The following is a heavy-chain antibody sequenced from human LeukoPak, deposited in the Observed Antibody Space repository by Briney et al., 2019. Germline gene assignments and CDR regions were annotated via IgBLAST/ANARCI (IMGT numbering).Heavy chain of an antibody. CDR2: INSDGSST. CDR3: ARAGDIVVVPAAMGWSGYYFDY. CDR1: GFTFSSYW. J-gene: IGHJ4*02. Sequence: GGSLRLSCAASGFTFSSYWMHWVRQAPGKGLVWVSRINSDGSSTIYADSVKGRFTISRDNAKNTLYLQMNSLRAEDTAVYYCARAGDIVVVPAAMGWSGYYFDYWGQGTLVTVSS. D-gene: IGHD2-2*01. V-gene: IGHV3-74*01.